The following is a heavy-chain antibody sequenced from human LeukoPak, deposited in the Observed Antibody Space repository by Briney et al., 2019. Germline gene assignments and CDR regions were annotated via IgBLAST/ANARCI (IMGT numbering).Heavy chain of an antibody. CDR1: GGSFSAYS. CDR2: INHSGST. Sequence: PSETLSLTCAVYGGSFSAYSWTWIRQPPGKGLEWIGEINHSGSTNYNPSLKSRVTISLDTSKNQFSLKLSSVTAADTAVYYCARGGEGYNYGSASQDHWGQGTLVTVPS. J-gene: IGHJ4*02. V-gene: IGHV4-34*01. CDR3: ARGGEGYNYGSASQDH. D-gene: IGHD3-10*01.